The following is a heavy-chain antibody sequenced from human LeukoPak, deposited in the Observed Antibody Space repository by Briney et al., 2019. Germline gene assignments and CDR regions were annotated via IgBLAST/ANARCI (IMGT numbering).Heavy chain of an antibody. CDR2: IYYSGST. J-gene: IGHJ5*02. CDR3: ARDDGVAVFHP. D-gene: IGHD2-8*01. Sequence: SETLSLTCTVSGGSISSYYWSWIRQPPGKGLEWIGYIYYSGSTNYNPSLKSRVTISVDTSKNQFSLKLSSVTAADTAVYYCARDDGVAVFHPWGQGTLVTVSS. CDR1: GGSISSYY. V-gene: IGHV4-59*01.